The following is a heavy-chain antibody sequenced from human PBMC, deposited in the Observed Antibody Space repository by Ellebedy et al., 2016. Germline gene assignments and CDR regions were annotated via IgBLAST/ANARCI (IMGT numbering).Heavy chain of an antibody. CDR1: GFTFSSYG. CDR2: IWFEGTNK. CDR3: ARDREYCSSVSCLNYYYYHGMDV. D-gene: IGHD6-19*01. J-gene: IGHJ6*02. Sequence: GGSLRLSCAASGFTFSSYGMHWVRQAPGKGLEWVAVIWFEGTNKYYVDSVKGRFTVSRDNSKNTVYLQMNSLRAEDTAVYYCARDREYCSSVSCLNYYYYHGMDVWGQGTTVTVSS. V-gene: IGHV3-33*01.